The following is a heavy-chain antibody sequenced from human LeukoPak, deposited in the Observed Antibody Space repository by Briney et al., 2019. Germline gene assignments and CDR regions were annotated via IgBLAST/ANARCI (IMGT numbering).Heavy chain of an antibody. CDR2: IIPIFGTA. Sequence: ASVKVSCKASGGTFSSYAISWVRQAPGQGLEWMGGIIPIFGTANYAQKFQGRVTITTDESTSTAYMELSSLRSEDTAVYYCARVRQDDYSNYGGGEYYYYMDVWGKGTTVTVSS. V-gene: IGHV1-69*05. D-gene: IGHD4-11*01. J-gene: IGHJ6*03. CDR3: ARVRQDDYSNYGGGEYYYYMDV. CDR1: GGTFSSYA.